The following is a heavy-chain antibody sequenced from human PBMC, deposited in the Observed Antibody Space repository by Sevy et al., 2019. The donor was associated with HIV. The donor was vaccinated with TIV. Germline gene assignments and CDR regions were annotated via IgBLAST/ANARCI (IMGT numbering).Heavy chain of an antibody. CDR3: ARREGLYFGY. D-gene: IGHD2-2*02. J-gene: IGHJ4*02. V-gene: IGHV4-61*01. CDR2: IYYSGST. CDR1: GGSVSSGSYY. Sequence: SETLSLTCTVSGGSVSSGSYYWSCIRQPPGKGLEWIGYIYYSGSTNYNPSLKSRVTISVDTSKNQCSLKLGSVTAADTAVYYCARREGLYFGYWGQGTLVTVSS.